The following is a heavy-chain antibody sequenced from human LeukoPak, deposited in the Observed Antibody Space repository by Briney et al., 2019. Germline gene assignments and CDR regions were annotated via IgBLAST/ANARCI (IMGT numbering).Heavy chain of an antibody. CDR1: GFSFDDYP. J-gene: IGHJ6*03. CDR3: AKGAATSYLYYYYMDV. D-gene: IGHD6-25*01. CDR2: ISWNSGSI. Sequence: PGRSLRLSCAASGFSFDDYPMHWVRQVPGKGRDGSAGISWNSGSIDYVDSVKGQFTISRDNAKNTLYLQMNSLRAEDTAVYYCAKGAATSYLYYYYMDVWGKGTTVTVSS. V-gene: IGHV3-9*01.